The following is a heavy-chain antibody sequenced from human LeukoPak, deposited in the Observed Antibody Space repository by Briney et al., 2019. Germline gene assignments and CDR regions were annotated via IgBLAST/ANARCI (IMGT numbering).Heavy chain of an antibody. J-gene: IGHJ1*01. CDR3: ARAPPLERIGWYGEDEF. V-gene: IGHV3-64*01. CDR2: ISGNGDKT. D-gene: IGHD6-19*01. Sequence: PGGSLRLSCAASGFTFSSYAMHWVRQAPGKGPEYVAAISGNGDKTHYGSSVQGRFTVSRDNSKNTLYPQMGSLRTEDMAVYYCARAPPLERIGWYGEDEFRGQGTLVTVSS. CDR1: GFTFSSYA.